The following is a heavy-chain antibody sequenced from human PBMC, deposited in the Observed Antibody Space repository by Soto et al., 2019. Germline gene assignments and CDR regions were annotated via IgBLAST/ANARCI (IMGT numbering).Heavy chain of an antibody. V-gene: IGHV1-46*01. CDR2: VNPSGGHT. J-gene: IGHJ4*02. D-gene: IGHD2-21*02. CDR1: GDTFTEYY. CDR3: ARGGHVVVVTAALDY. Sequence: QVQLMQSGAEVKKPGASVKVSCKASGDTFTEYYIHWVRQAPGQGLEWMGTVNPSGGHTTYAQHFLGRVTMTRDTSTSTLYMELTSLTSVDTAVYHCARGGHVVVVTAALDYWGQGTLVTVSS.